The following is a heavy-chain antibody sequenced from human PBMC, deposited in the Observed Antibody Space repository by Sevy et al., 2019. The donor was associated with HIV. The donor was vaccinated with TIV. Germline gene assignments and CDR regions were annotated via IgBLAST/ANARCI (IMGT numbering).Heavy chain of an antibody. D-gene: IGHD2-8*01. CDR3: AREGCSRPHDY. CDR2: LSFGCGKI. Sequence: GGSLRLSCAASGFAFYEYSMSWIRQAPGKGLEWVATLSFGCGKINYADSLKGRFTISRDNSKNSFYLQMDNVRVEDTALYYCAREGCSRPHDYWGQGTRLTVSS. J-gene: IGHJ4*02. CDR1: GFAFYEYS. V-gene: IGHV3-23*01.